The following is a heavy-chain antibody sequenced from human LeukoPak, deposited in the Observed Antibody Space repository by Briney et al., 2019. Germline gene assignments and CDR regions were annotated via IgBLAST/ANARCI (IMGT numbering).Heavy chain of an antibody. V-gene: IGHV4-34*01. D-gene: IGHD6-19*01. Sequence: SETLSLTCTVSGGSISSYYWSWIRQPPGKGLEWIGEINHSGSTNYNPSLKSRVTISVDTSKNQFSLKLSSVTAADTAVYYCARVPGIAVAGPDYWGQGTLVTVSS. J-gene: IGHJ4*02. CDR1: GGSISSYY. CDR2: INHSGST. CDR3: ARVPGIAVAGPDY.